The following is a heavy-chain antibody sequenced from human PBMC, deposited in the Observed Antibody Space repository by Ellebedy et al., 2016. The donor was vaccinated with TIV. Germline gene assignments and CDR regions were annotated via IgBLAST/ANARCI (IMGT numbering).Heavy chain of an antibody. CDR3: AHGGILCDSTGYYPNWFDP. V-gene: IGHV2-5*01. Sequence: SGPTLVKPTQTLTLTCTFSGFSLSTSGVGVGWIRQPPGKALEWLALIHWNDDKRYSPSLKSRLTITKDTSKNQVVLTMTNMDTVDTATYFCAHGGILCDSTGYYPNWFDPWGQGTLVTVSS. CDR1: GFSLSTSGVG. CDR2: IHWNDDK. D-gene: IGHD3-22*01. J-gene: IGHJ5*02.